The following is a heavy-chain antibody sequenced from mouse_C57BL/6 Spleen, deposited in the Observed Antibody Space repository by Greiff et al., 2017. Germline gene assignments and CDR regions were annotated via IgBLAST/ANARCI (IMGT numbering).Heavy chain of an antibody. V-gene: IGHV3-6*01. J-gene: IGHJ4*01. D-gene: IGHD2-5*01. Sequence: EVKLQESGPGLVKPSQSLSLTCSVTGYSITSGYYWNWIRQFPGNKLEWMGYISYDGSNNYNPSLKNRISITRDTSKNQFFLKLNSVTTEDTATYYCATYYSNYVDAMDYWGQGTSVTVSS. CDR2: ISYDGSN. CDR3: ATYYSNYVDAMDY. CDR1: GYSITSGYY.